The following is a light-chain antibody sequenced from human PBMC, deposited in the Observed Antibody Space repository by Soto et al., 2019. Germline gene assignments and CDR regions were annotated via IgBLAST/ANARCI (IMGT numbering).Light chain of an antibody. Sequence: DIQMTQSPSSLSASVGGRVTITCRASQSISRYLNWYQQKPGRAPKLLISTASSLQSGVPSRFSGSGSWTDFTLTISSLQPEDFATYYCQQGYSTPLTFGGGAKVVI. V-gene: IGKV1-39*01. CDR1: QSISRY. J-gene: IGKJ4*01. CDR3: QQGYSTPLT. CDR2: TAS.